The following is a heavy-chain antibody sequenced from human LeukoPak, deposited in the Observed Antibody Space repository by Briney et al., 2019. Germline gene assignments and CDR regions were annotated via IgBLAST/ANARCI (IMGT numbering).Heavy chain of an antibody. J-gene: IGHJ5*02. CDR2: IIPIFGTA. CDR1: GGTFSSYA. CDR3: ARSWHCSSTSCYSDWFDP. Sequence: ASVKVSCKAFGGTFSSYAISWVRQAPGQGLEWMGGIIPIFGTANYAQKFQGRVTITADESTSTAYMELSSLRSEDTAVYYCARSWHCSSTSCYSDWFDPWGQGTLVTVSS. V-gene: IGHV1-69*13. D-gene: IGHD2-2*01.